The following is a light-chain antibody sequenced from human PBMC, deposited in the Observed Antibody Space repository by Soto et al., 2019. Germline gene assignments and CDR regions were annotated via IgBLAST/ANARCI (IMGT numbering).Light chain of an antibody. Sequence: EIVLTQSPGTLSLSPGERATLSCRASERLSSVYLAWYQQRPGQPPRLLIYGASNRATGIPARFSGSRSGTDFTLTISRLEPEDFALYYCQHYYGTSPITFGPGTRLEIK. J-gene: IGKJ5*01. V-gene: IGKV3-20*01. CDR1: ERLSSVY. CDR2: GAS. CDR3: QHYYGTSPIT.